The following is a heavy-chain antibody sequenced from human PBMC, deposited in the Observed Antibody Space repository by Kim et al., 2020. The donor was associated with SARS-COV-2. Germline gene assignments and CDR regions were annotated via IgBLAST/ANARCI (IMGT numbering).Heavy chain of an antibody. J-gene: IGHJ3*02. CDR3: ARDHYDNGGYGAFDI. Sequence: GGSLRLSCAASGCLFSSNSMTWVRQAPGKGLEWVANIKPDGGNTYYVNSVKGRFTISRDNTKNLLYLQMSGLRAEDTAVYYCARDHYDNGGYGAFDIWGQGTTVIVYS. CDR2: IKPDGGNT. D-gene: IGHD3-22*01. V-gene: IGHV3-7*01. CDR1: GCLFSSNS.